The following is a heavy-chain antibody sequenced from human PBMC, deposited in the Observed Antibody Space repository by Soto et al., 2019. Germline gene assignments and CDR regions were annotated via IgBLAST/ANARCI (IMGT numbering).Heavy chain of an antibody. CDR3: ARHNRNNWNDEGFDY. Sequence: SETLSLTCAVYGGSFSGYYWSWIRQPPGKGLEWIGEINHSGSTNYNPSLKSRVTISVDTSKNQFSLKLSSVTAADTAVYYCARHNRNNWNDEGFDYWGQGTLVTVSS. CDR2: INHSGST. V-gene: IGHV4-34*01. CDR1: GGSFSGYY. J-gene: IGHJ4*02. D-gene: IGHD1-20*01.